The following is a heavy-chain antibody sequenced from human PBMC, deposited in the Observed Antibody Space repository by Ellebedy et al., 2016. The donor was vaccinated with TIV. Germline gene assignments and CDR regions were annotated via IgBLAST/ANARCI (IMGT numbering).Heavy chain of an antibody. CDR2: ISSSSVNI. CDR1: GLTFSSYS. CDR3: ARALSSPITGTYYFDY. J-gene: IGHJ4*02. D-gene: IGHD3-3*01. V-gene: IGHV3-21*01. Sequence: GESLKISCAASGLTFSSYSMNWVRQAPGKGLEWVSSISSSSVNIHYADSVKGRFTISRDNVKNSLYLQMNSLRAEDTAVYYCARALSSPITGTYYFDYWGQGTLVTVSS.